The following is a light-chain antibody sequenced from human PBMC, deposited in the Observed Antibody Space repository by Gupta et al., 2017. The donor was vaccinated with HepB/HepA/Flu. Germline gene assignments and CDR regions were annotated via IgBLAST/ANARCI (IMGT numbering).Light chain of an antibody. V-gene: IGLV2-11*01. J-gene: IGLJ2*01. CDR1: TSDVGGYKY. Sequence: QSALTQPRSVSGSPGQSVTISCTGTTSDVGGYKYVSWYQQHPGKAPKLMIYDVSKRPSGVPDRFSGSQSGNTASLTISGLQAEEEAEYYCCSYAGSSLGSHVIFGGGTKLTVL. CDR2: DVS. CDR3: CSYAGSSLGSHVI.